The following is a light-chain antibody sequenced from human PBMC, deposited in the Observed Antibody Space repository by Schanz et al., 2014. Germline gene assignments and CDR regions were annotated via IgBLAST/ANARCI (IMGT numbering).Light chain of an antibody. Sequence: QSALTQPRSVSGSPGQSVTISCTGNSSHIGRYNYVSWYQQRPGSAPKLMIYDVSKRPSGVPDRFSGSKSGNTASLTISGLQAEDEADYYCSSYTSSSTWVFGGGTKLPVL. CDR1: SSHIGRYNY. J-gene: IGLJ3*02. CDR2: DVS. V-gene: IGLV2-11*01. CDR3: SSYTSSSTWV.